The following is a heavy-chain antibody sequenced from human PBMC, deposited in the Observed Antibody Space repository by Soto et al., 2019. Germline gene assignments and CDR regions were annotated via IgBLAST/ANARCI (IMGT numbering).Heavy chain of an antibody. CDR1: GFIFRSYW. CDR2: LNEDGSER. CDR3: ARGYSGEDY. Sequence: LRLSCAASGFIFRSYWMSWVRQAPGKGLEWVANLNEDGSERYYVDSVKGRFTISRDNTKNSVYLQMSSLRGEDTAVYYCARGYSGEDYWGQGTPVTVSS. V-gene: IGHV3-7*01. D-gene: IGHD6-25*01. J-gene: IGHJ4*02.